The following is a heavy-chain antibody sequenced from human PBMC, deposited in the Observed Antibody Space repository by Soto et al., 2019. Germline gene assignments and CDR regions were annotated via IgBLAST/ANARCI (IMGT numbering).Heavy chain of an antibody. CDR2: ISGAGTT. V-gene: IGHV3-23*01. Sequence: PGGSLRLSCAASEFTFSNYAMSWVRQAPGKGLEWVSSISGAGTTYYADSVKGRFAISRDNSKNTLYLQMNSLGADDTAVYYCVRDFEYRSDYWGQGTLVTVSS. J-gene: IGHJ4*02. CDR1: EFTFSNYA. CDR3: VRDFEYRSDY. D-gene: IGHD5-12*01.